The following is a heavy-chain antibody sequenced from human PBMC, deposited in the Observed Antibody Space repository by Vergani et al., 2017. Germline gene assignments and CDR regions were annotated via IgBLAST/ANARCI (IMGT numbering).Heavy chain of an antibody. CDR1: GYTFTNYY. CDR3: ARPHGDILPPDPRRLDY. Sequence: QVLLVQSGAEVKKPGASGRVPCKTSGYTFTNYYIHWVRQAPGQGLEWMGIINPSGGSTTYAQQFQGRFTMTRDTSTSTVYMDLSNLRPEDTAVYYCARPHGDILPPDPRRLDYWGQGTLVAVSS. J-gene: IGHJ4*02. CDR2: INPSGGST. V-gene: IGHV1-46*03.